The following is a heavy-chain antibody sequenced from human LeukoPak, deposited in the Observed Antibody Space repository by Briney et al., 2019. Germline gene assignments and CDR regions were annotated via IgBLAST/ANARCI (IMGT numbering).Heavy chain of an antibody. D-gene: IGHD3-10*01. CDR2: ISGSGGST. CDR3: AKGSLYYYGSGSYYNYFDY. V-gene: IGHV3-23*01. J-gene: IGHJ4*02. Sequence: GGSLRLSCAASGFTFSSYAMSWVRQAPGKGLEWVSAISGSGGSTYYADSVKGRFTISRDNSKNTLYLQMNSLRAEDTAVYCCAKGSLYYYGSGSYYNYFDYWGQGTLVTVSS. CDR1: GFTFSSYA.